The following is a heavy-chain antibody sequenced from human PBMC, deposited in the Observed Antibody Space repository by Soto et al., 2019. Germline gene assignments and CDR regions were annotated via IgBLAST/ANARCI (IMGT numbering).Heavy chain of an antibody. CDR2: INAGNGNT. CDR1: GYTFTSYA. J-gene: IGHJ4*02. V-gene: IGHV1-3*01. D-gene: IGHD3-10*01. Sequence: QVQLVQSGAEVKKPGASVKVSCKASGYTFTSYAMHWVRQAPGQRLEWMGWINAGNGNTKYSQKFQGRVTITRDTSASTAYMELSSLRSEDTAVYYCERSSRDYYGSENWGQGTLVTVS. CDR3: ERSSRDYYGSEN.